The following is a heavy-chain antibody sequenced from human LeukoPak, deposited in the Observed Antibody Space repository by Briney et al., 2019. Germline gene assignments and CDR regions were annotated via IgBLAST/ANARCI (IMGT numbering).Heavy chain of an antibody. D-gene: IGHD4-17*01. Sequence: GASVKVSCKASGYSFSDNYLHWVRQAPGQGLEWMGWINPNSGGTNYAQKFQGRVTTTRDASISTAYLELSRLRSDDTAVYYCAREVYGDSSFDYWGQGTLLTVSS. J-gene: IGHJ4*02. CDR2: INPNSGGT. CDR1: GYSFSDNY. V-gene: IGHV1-2*02. CDR3: AREVYGDSSFDY.